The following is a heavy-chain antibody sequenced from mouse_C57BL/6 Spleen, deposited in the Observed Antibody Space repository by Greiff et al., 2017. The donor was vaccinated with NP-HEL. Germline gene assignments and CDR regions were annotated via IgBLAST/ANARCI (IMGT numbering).Heavy chain of an antibody. CDR3: AREEGLTVVVPVAMDY. CDR2: IYPGDGDT. V-gene: IGHV1-82*01. D-gene: IGHD1-1*01. J-gene: IGHJ4*01. Sequence: QVQLQQSGPELVKPGASVKISCKASGYAFSSSWMNWVKQRPGKGLEWIGRIYPGDGDTNYNGKFKGKATLTADKSSSTAYMQLSSLTSEDSAVYFCAREEGLTVVVPVAMDYWGQGTSVTVSS. CDR1: GYAFSSSW.